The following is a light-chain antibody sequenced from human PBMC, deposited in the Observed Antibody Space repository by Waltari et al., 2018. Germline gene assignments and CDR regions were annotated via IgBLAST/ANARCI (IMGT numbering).Light chain of an antibody. CDR2: YNS. CDR3: QVWDSTTDHRV. V-gene: IGLV3-21*04. J-gene: IGLJ1*01. CDR1: NNGTEN. Sequence: SYVLTQPPSVSVAPGKTARITCGGNNNGTENVNWYQQKPGQSPVGVIYYNSDRPSGIAERFSGSNSGNKATLTIRRVEAGDEADYYCQVWDSTTDHRVFGTGTKVTVL.